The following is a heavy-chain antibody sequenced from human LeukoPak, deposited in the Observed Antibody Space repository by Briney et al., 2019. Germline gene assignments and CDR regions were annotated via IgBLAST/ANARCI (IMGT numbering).Heavy chain of an antibody. J-gene: IGHJ5*02. Sequence: ASVKVSCKASGYTFTSYGISWVRQAPGQGLEWMGWISAYNGNTNYAQKLQGRVTMTTDTSTSTAYMELGSLRSEDTAVYYCARDNSVRDEAWWFNPWGQGTLVTVSS. V-gene: IGHV1-18*01. CDR2: ISAYNGNT. CDR3: ARDNSVRDEAWWFNP. CDR1: GYTFTSYG. D-gene: IGHD5-24*01.